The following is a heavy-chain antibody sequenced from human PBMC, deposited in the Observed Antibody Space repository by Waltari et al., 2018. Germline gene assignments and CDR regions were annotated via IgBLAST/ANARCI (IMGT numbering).Heavy chain of an antibody. J-gene: IGHJ4*02. V-gene: IGHV1-69*14. CDR3: AREGRAAGNGGFDY. CDR1: GVPFSSYA. CDR2: IIPIFGTA. D-gene: IGHD7-27*01. Sequence: QVQLVQSGAEVKKPGSSVKVSCKAHGVPFSSYAISVVRLAPGQGLEWMGGIIPIFGTANYAQKFKGRVTITADKSTSTAYMELSSLRSEDTAVYYCAREGRAAGNGGFDYWGQGTLVTVSS.